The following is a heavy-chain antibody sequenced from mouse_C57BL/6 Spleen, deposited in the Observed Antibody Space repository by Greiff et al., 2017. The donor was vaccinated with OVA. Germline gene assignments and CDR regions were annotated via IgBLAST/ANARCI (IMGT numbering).Heavy chain of an antibody. V-gene: IGHV1-69*01. CDR2: IDPSDSYT. CDR1: GYTFTSYW. CDR3: ARSGGYDGGNYFDY. D-gene: IGHD2-2*01. J-gene: IGHJ2*01. Sequence: VQLQQSGAELVMPGASVKLSCKASGYTFTSYWMHWVKQRPGQGLEWIGEIDPSDSYTNYTQKFTGKSTLPVDKSSSTAYMQLSSLTSEDSAVYYCARSGGYDGGNYFDYWGQGTTLTVSS.